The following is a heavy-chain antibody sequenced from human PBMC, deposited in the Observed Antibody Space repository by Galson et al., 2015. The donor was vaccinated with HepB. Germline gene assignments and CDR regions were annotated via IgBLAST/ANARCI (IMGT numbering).Heavy chain of an antibody. V-gene: IGHV4-4*02. D-gene: IGHD3-16*01. CDR3: ARDSVTFGGAKGAGLDY. J-gene: IGHJ4*02. CDR2: IYHSGST. CDR1: GGSISSSNW. Sequence: SETLSLTCAVSGGSISSSNWWSWVRQPPGKGLEWIGEIYHSGSTNYNPSLKSRVTISVDKSKDQFSLKLSSVTAADTAVYYCARDSVTFGGAKGAGLDYWGQGTLVTVSS.